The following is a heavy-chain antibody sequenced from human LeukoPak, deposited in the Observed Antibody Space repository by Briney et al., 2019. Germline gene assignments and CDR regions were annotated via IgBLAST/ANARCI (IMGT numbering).Heavy chain of an antibody. CDR3: ARYDVWGSYRAFDY. V-gene: IGHV4-39*07. CDR1: GGSINTNSYY. J-gene: IGHJ4*02. Sequence: SETLSLTCTVSGGSINTNSYYWVWIRQPPGKGLEWIGTTYYTGSSFYNPSLKSRVTISVDTSKNQFSLKLSSVTAADTAVYYCARYDVWGSYRAFDYWGQGTLVTVSS. D-gene: IGHD3-16*02. CDR2: TYYTGSS.